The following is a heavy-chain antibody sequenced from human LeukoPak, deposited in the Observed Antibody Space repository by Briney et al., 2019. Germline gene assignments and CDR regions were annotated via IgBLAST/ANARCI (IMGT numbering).Heavy chain of an antibody. Sequence: SETLSLTCTVSGGSIRSYYWSWIRHPPGKGLEWIGYIYYSGSTNYNPSLKSRVSISVDTSKNQFSLKLSSVTAADTAVYYCARTGSTVTMLYPFDHWGQGTLVTVSS. V-gene: IGHV4-59*01. CDR3: ARTGSTVTMLYPFDH. CDR1: GGSIRSYY. CDR2: IYYSGST. J-gene: IGHJ4*02. D-gene: IGHD4-17*01.